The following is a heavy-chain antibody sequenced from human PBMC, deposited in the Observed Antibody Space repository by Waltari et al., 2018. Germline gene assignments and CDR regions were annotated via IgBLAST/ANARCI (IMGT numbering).Heavy chain of an antibody. V-gene: IGHV3-30*01. CDR2: ISYDGSNK. J-gene: IGHJ4*02. Sequence: QVQLVESGGGVVQPGRSLRLSCAASGFTFSSYAMHWVRQAPGKGLEWVAVISYDGSNKYYADSVKGRFTISRYNSKNTLYLQMNSLRAEDTAVYYCARSVAVKTSLSASDYWGQGTLVTVSS. CDR3: ARSVAVKTSLSASDY. D-gene: IGHD3-22*01. CDR1: GFTFSSYA.